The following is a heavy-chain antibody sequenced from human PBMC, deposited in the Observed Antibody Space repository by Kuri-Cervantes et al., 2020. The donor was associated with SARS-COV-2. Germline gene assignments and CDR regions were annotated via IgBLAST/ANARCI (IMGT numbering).Heavy chain of an antibody. D-gene: IGHD3-10*01. V-gene: IGHV1-69*13. CDR3: ARPNYYGSGSYNYGMDV. J-gene: IGHJ6*02. CDR2: IIPIFGTA. CDR1: GGTFSSYA. Sequence: SVKVSCKASGGTFSSYAISWVRQAPGQGLEWMGGIIPIFGTANYAQKFQGRVTITADESTSTAYMELSSLRSEDTAVYYYARPNYYGSGSYNYGMDVWGQGTTVTVSS.